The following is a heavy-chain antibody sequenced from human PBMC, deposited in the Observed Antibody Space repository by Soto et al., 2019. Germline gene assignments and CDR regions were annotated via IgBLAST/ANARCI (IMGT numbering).Heavy chain of an antibody. J-gene: IGHJ6*02. Sequence: QVQLVQSGAEVKKPGSSVKVSCKASGGTFSSYAISWVRQAPGQGLEWMGGIIPIFGTANYAQKFQGRVTITADESTSTAYMELSSLRSEDTAVYYCARGINSGWPNYYYYGMVVWGQGTTVTVSS. CDR2: IIPIFGTA. CDR1: GGTFSSYA. D-gene: IGHD6-19*01. V-gene: IGHV1-69*01. CDR3: ARGINSGWPNYYYYGMVV.